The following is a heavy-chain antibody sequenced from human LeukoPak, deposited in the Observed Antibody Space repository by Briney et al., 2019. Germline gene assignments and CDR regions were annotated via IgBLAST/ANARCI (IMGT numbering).Heavy chain of an antibody. D-gene: IGHD3-10*01. J-gene: IGHJ4*02. CDR2: IYYSGST. Sequence: PSETLSLTCTVSGGSISSYYWSWIRQPPGKGLEWIGYIYYSGSTNYNPSLKSRVTISVDTSKNQFSLKLSSVTAADTAVYYCARVRGVRGVIDYWGQGTLVTVSS. V-gene: IGHV4-59*01. CDR1: GGSISSYY. CDR3: ARVRGVRGVIDY.